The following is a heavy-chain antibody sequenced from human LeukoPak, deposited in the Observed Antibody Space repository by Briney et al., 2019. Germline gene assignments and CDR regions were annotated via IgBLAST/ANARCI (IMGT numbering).Heavy chain of an antibody. CDR2: IRSKAYGGTT. D-gene: IGHD1-26*01. V-gene: IGHV3-49*04. CDR3: TRGRRATHDY. Sequence: GGSLRLSCTASGFTFGDYSMNWVRQAPGKGLEWVGFIRSKAYGGTTEYAASVKGRFTISRDDSKSIAYLQMNSLKTEDAAVYYCTRGRRATHDYWGQGTLVTVSS. J-gene: IGHJ4*02. CDR1: GFTFGDYS.